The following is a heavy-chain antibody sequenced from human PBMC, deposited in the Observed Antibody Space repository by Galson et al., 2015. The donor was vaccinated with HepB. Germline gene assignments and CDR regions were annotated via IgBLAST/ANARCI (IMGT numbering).Heavy chain of an antibody. Sequence: SLRLSCAASRFILSNYAMNWVRQAPGKGLEWVSFISGSSRDIYYGDSMKGRITISRDNAKNSLYLQMHSLRDEDTAVYYCARTDTVMVKYFDSWGQGTLVTVSS. D-gene: IGHD5-18*01. J-gene: IGHJ4*02. CDR2: ISGSSRDI. CDR1: RFILSNYA. CDR3: ARTDTVMVKYFDS. V-gene: IGHV3-21*01.